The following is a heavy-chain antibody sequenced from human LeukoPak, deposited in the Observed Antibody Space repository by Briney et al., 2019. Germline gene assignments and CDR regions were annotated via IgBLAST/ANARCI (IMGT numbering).Heavy chain of an antibody. CDR3: ARDEYYDFWSGSGGGAFDI. D-gene: IGHD3-3*01. Sequence: HPGGSLRLSCAASGFTFSSYSMNWVRQAPGKGLEWVSYISSSSSTIYYADSVKGRFTISRDNAKNSLYLQMNSLRAEDTAVYYCARDEYYDFWSGSGGGAFDIWGQGTMVTVSS. CDR2: ISSSSSTI. CDR1: GFTFSSYS. J-gene: IGHJ3*02. V-gene: IGHV3-48*01.